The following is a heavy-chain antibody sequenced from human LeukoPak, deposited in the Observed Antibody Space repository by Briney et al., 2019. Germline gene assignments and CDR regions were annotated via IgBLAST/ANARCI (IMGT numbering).Heavy chain of an antibody. CDR1: GFTFSSYS. Sequence: GGSLRLSCAASGFTFSSYSMNWVRQAPGKGLEWVSSISSSSSYIYYADSVRGRFTISRDNAKNSLYLQMNSLRAEDTAVYYCARDQLAAAGTLYYYYYGMDVWGQGTTVTVSS. J-gene: IGHJ6*02. V-gene: IGHV3-21*04. CDR2: ISSSSSYI. D-gene: IGHD6-13*01. CDR3: ARDQLAAAGTLYYYYYGMDV.